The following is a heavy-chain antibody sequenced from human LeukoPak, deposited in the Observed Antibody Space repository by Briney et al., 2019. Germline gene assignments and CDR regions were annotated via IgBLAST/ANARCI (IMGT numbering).Heavy chain of an antibody. J-gene: IGHJ4*02. CDR3: AKIPLYCSSGNCSIDY. CDR2: ISGSGGST. Sequence: QSGGSLRLSCAASGFTFSSYAMSWVRQAPGKGLEWVSAISGSGGSTYYADSVKGRFTISRDNSKNTLYLQMNSLRAEDTAVYYCAKIPLYCSSGNCSIDYWGQGTLVTVSS. D-gene: IGHD2-15*01. CDR1: GFTFSSYA. V-gene: IGHV3-23*01.